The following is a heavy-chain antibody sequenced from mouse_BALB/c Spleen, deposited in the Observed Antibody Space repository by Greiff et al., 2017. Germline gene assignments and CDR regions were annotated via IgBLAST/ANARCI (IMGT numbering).Heavy chain of an antibody. Sequence: EVKLVESGPELVKPGASVKISCKASGYSFTGYYMHWVKQSHVKSLEWIGRINPYNGATSYNQNFKDKASLTVDKSSSTAYMELHSLTSEDSAVYYCARGYDDGEFAYWGQGTLVTVSA. V-gene: IGHV1-31*01. CDR2: INPYNGAT. J-gene: IGHJ3*01. D-gene: IGHD2-14*01. CDR1: GYSFTGYY. CDR3: ARGYDDGEFAY.